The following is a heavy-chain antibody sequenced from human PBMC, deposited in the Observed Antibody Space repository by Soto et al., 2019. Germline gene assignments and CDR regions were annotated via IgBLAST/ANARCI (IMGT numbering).Heavy chain of an antibody. V-gene: IGHV3-30*03. CDR2: ISYDGSNK. CDR3: ARDRRGHRDGYNFGEYFHH. CDR1: GITFSSYG. Sequence: QVQLVESGGGVVQPGRSLRLSCAASGITFSSYGMHWVRQAPGKGLEWVAVISYDGSNKYYADSVKGRFTISRDNSKNMLYLQMHSLRAEDTAVYSCARDRRGHRDGYNFGEYFHHWGQGTLVTVSS. D-gene: IGHD5-12*01. J-gene: IGHJ1*01.